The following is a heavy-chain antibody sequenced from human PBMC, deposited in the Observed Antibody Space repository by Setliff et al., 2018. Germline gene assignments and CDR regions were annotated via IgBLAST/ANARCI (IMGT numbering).Heavy chain of an antibody. Sequence: SETLSLTCSVSGGSISNYYWSWIRQSPGKGLEWIGYVYTSGSTNYNPSIKSRVTISLDTPKNQFSLRLSSVTAADTAVYYCARLPKIVTGYYGSRYYYYMDVWGKGTTVTVSS. V-gene: IGHV4-59*01. CDR2: VYTSGST. D-gene: IGHD3-9*01. CDR3: ARLPKIVTGYYGSRYYYYMDV. J-gene: IGHJ6*03. CDR1: GGSISNYY.